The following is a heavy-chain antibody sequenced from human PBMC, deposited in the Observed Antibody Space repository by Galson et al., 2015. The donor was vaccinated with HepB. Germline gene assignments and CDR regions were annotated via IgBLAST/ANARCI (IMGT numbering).Heavy chain of an antibody. CDR2: INHSGST. J-gene: IGHJ6*02. D-gene: IGHD1-26*01. CDR3: AGGLRLVGLRGDYYYGMDV. Sequence: ETLSLTCAVYGGSFSGSYWIWIRQPPGKGLEWIGEINHSGSTNYNPSLKSRVTISVDTSKNQFSLKLSSVTAADTAVYYCAGGLRLVGLRGDYYYGMDVWGQGTTVTVSS. CDR1: GGSFSGSY. V-gene: IGHV4-34*01.